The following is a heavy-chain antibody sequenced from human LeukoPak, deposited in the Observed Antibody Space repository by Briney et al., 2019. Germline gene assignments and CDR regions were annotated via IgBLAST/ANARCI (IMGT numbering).Heavy chain of an antibody. J-gene: IGHJ4*02. CDR3: AKVAKYYYGSETYYFFEH. CDR1: GFTFSSYS. D-gene: IGHD3-10*01. Sequence: GGSLRLSCVASGFTFSSYSMNWVRQAPGKGLEWVSFISSSSYIYYADSVKGRFTISRDNAKNSLYLQMNSLRAEDTAVYYCAKVAKYYYGSETYYFFEHWGQGTPVTASS. CDR2: ISSSSYI. V-gene: IGHV3-21*05.